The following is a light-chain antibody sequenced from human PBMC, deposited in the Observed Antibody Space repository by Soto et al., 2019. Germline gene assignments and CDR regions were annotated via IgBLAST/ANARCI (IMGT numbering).Light chain of an antibody. J-gene: IGLJ3*02. Sequence: QSALTQPASVSGSPGQSITISCTGTSSDVGGYNYVSWYQQHPGKAPKLMIYEVSNRPSGVSNRFSGSKSGNTDSLTISGHQADDEADYYCTSYTSSSTLVFGGGTKLTVL. CDR2: EVS. CDR3: TSYTSSSTLV. CDR1: SSDVGGYNY. V-gene: IGLV2-14*01.